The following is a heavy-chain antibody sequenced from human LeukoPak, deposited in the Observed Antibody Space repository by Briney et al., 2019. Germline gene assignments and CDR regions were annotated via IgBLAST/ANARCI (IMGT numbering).Heavy chain of an antibody. V-gene: IGHV4-61*02. CDR1: GASISSGSDY. D-gene: IGHD4-23*01. CDR2: IYTSGST. J-gene: IGHJ6*03. CDR3: ARESVTPYYYYMDV. Sequence: SETLSLTCTVSGASISSGSDYWSWIRQPAGKGLEWIGRIYTSGSTNYNPSLKSRVTISVDTSKNQFSLKLSSVTAADTAVYYCARESVTPYYYYMDVWGKGTTVTVSS.